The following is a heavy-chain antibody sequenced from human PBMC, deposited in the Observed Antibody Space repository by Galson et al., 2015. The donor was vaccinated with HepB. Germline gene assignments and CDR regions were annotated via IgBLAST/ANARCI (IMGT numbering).Heavy chain of an antibody. D-gene: IGHD1-26*01. CDR3: ARGPGRGGSYYYYYGMDV. V-gene: IGHV3-48*02. CDR2: ISSSSSTI. Sequence: SLRLSCAASGFTFSSYSMNWVRLAPGKGLEWVSYISSSSSTIYYADSVKGRFTISRDNAKNSLYLQMNSLRDEDTAVYYCARGPGRGGSYYYYYGMDVWGQGTTVTVSS. J-gene: IGHJ6*02. CDR1: GFTFSSYS.